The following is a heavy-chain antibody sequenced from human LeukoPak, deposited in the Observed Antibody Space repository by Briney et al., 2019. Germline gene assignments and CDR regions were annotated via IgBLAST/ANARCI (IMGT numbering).Heavy chain of an antibody. V-gene: IGHV4-39*07. Sequence: SETLSLTCTVSGGSISSSSYYWGWIRQPPGEGLEWIGNIYYSGSTYYNPSLKSRVAISVDTSKNQFSLKLSSVTAADTAVYYCARDRSGSPGSLYYCYYMDVWGKGTTVTVSS. CDR3: ARDRSGSPGSLYYCYYMDV. CDR2: IYYSGST. D-gene: IGHD3-10*01. J-gene: IGHJ6*03. CDR1: GGSISSSSYY.